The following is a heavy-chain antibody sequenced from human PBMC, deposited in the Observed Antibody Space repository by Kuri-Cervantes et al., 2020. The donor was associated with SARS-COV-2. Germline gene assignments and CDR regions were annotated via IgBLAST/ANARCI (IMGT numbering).Heavy chain of an antibody. CDR1: GGSISSYY. V-gene: IGHV4-59*04. CDR3: AREYYDILTGHQLFDY. Sequence: ESLKISCTVSGGSISSYYWSWIRQPPGKGLEWIGSIYYSGSTYYNPSLKSRVTMSVDTSKNQFSLKLSSVTAADTAVYYCAREYYDILTGHQLFDYWGQGTLVTVSS. D-gene: IGHD3-9*01. J-gene: IGHJ4*02. CDR2: IYYSGST.